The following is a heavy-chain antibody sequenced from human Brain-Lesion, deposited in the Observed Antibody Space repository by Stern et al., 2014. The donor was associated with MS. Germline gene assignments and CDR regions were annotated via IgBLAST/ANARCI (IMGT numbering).Heavy chain of an antibody. CDR2: IHASGST. Sequence: VQLEESGPGLVKPSQTLSVTCTVSGDSISRDNYFWSWIRQAAGKRLEWIGRIHASGSTFYNPSLKSRVTISVAPSKPQFSLKLNSVTAEDTAVYYCARASAPLYSGNWFDSWGQGTLVSVSS. V-gene: IGHV4-61*02. D-gene: IGHD5-18*01. J-gene: IGHJ5*01. CDR3: ARASAPLYSGNWFDS. CDR1: GDSISRDNYF.